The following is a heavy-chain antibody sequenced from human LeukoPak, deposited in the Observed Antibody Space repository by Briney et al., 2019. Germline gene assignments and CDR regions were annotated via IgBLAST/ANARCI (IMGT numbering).Heavy chain of an antibody. D-gene: IGHD2-2*01. CDR2: IKSKTDGGTT. V-gene: IGHV3-15*01. Sequence: GGSLRLSCAASGFTFSNAWMSWVRQAPGKGLEWVGRIKSKTDGGTTDYAATVKCRFTISRDDSKNTLYLQMNSLKTEDTAVYYCTTLSWRGYCSSTSCYGVDYWGQGTLVTVSS. CDR1: GFTFSNAW. CDR3: TTLSWRGYCSSTSCYGVDY. J-gene: IGHJ4*02.